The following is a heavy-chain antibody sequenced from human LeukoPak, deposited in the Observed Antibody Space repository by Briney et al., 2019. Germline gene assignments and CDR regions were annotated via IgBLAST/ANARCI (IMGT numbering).Heavy chain of an antibody. CDR3: AREGGGYTYGSAFDY. Sequence: GGSLRLSCATSGFTFSIYGMHWVRQSPGKGLEWVAFIRYDGSNEYYADSVKGRFTISRDNSKNTLYLQMNSLRAEDTAIYYCAREGGGYTYGSAFDYWGQGTLVTVSS. CDR2: IRYDGSNE. CDR1: GFTFSIYG. V-gene: IGHV3-30*02. D-gene: IGHD5-18*01. J-gene: IGHJ4*02.